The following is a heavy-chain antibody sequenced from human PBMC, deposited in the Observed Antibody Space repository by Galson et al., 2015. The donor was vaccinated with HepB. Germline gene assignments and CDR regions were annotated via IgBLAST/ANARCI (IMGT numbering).Heavy chain of an antibody. Sequence: SLRLSCAASGFTVSSNYMSWVRQAPGKGLEWVSVIYSGGSTYYADSVRGRFTISRDNSKNTLYLQMNSLRAEDTAVYYCARAVSGSYPYFDYWGQGTLVTVSS. V-gene: IGHV3-53*01. CDR2: IYSGGST. CDR1: GFTVSSNY. CDR3: ARAVSGSYPYFDY. J-gene: IGHJ4*02. D-gene: IGHD1-26*01.